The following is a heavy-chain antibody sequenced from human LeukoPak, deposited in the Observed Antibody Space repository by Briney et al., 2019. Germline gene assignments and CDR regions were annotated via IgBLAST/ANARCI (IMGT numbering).Heavy chain of an antibody. CDR1: GFTFSSYW. J-gene: IGHJ6*02. D-gene: IGHD4-11*01. Sequence: GGSLRLSCAASGFTFSSYWMHRVRQAPGKGLVWVSRINSDGSSTSYADSVKGRFTISRDNAKNTLYLQMNSLRAEDTAVYYCARVSATVTENYYYYGMDVWGQGTTVTVSS. V-gene: IGHV3-74*01. CDR3: ARVSATVTENYYYYGMDV. CDR2: INSDGSST.